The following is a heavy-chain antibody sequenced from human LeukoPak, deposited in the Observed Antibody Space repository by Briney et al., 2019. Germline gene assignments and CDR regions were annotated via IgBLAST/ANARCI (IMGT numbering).Heavy chain of an antibody. CDR1: GFTFSSYG. J-gene: IGHJ4*02. CDR2: ISYDGSNK. D-gene: IGHD5-18*01. Sequence: PGGSLRLSCAASGFTFSSYGMSWVRQAPGKGLEWVAGISYDGSNKYYVDSVKGRFTISRDNSKNTLSLQMNSLRAEDTAVYYCAREAGRGYSPNTYYDYWGQGTLVTVSA. CDR3: AREAGRGYSPNTYYDY. V-gene: IGHV3-30*03.